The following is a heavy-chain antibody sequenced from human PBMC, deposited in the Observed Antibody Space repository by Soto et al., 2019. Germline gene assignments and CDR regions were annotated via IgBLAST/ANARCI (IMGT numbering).Heavy chain of an antibody. J-gene: IGHJ6*03. CDR1: GFTFSDYY. CDR3: AREGVLMVYAPVYYYMDV. Sequence: GRSLRLSCAASGFTFSDYYISRIRQGPGKGLKRVSYIRSSGSTIYYADTVKGGFTISRDNAKNSLYLQMNGLRAEDTAVYYCAREGVLMVYAPVYYYMDVWGKGTTVTVSS. D-gene: IGHD2-8*01. V-gene: IGHV3-11*01. CDR2: IRSSGSTI.